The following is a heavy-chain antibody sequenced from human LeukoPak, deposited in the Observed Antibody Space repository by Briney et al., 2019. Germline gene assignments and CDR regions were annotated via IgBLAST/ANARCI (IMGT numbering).Heavy chain of an antibody. J-gene: IGHJ5*02. V-gene: IGHV4-30-4*08. D-gene: IGHD3-10*01. CDR1: GGSISSGDYY. CDR3: ARDGSMVRGVSNWFDP. CDR2: IYDSGNT. Sequence: SQTLSLTCTVSGGSISSGDYYWSWLRQPPGKGLEWIGYIYDSGNTYYNPSLKSRVTMSVDTSKNQFSLKLNSVTAADTAVYYCARDGSMVRGVSNWFDPWGQGTLVTVSS.